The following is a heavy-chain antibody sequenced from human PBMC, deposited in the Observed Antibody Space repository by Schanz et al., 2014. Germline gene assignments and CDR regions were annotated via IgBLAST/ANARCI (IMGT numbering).Heavy chain of an antibody. CDR2: IWYDGNNK. CDR3: VKDPDKYNWNDVEGMDV. Sequence: QVQLAESGGGVVQPGRSLRLSCAASGFAFNNYGMHWVRQAPGKGLEWVAIIWYDGNNKKYADSVKGRFTISRDNSNNTVYLQMNTLRAEDTAVYYCVKDPDKYNWNDVEGMDVWGPGTTVTVSS. V-gene: IGHV3-33*06. CDR1: GFAFNNYG. D-gene: IGHD1-1*01. J-gene: IGHJ6*01.